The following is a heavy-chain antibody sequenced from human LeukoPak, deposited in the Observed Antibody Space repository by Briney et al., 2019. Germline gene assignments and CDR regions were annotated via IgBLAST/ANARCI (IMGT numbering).Heavy chain of an antibody. D-gene: IGHD6-19*01. CDR2: ISTSSSTF. Sequence: GGSLRLSCAASGFTFSSYSMTWVRQAPGKGLEWVSYISTSSSTFYYADSVKGRFTISRDNAKNSLYLQMNSLRDEDTAVYYCARDYRSSSGWTVDYWGQGTLVTVSS. CDR1: GFTFSSYS. J-gene: IGHJ4*02. V-gene: IGHV3-48*02. CDR3: ARDYRSSSGWTVDY.